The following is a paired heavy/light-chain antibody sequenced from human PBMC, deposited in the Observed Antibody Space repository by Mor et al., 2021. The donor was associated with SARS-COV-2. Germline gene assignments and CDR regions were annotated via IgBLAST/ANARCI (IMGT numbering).Heavy chain of an antibody. CDR2: ISSTGVYI. D-gene: IGHD3-3*01. V-gene: IGHV3-21*02. CDR1: GFELRNSH. Sequence: EVQLLESGGGPVKPGGSLRLSCEASGFELRNSHMHWFRQAPGKGLEWVSSISSTGVYIYDSDSVKGRFTASRDNARNSLYLQMTGLRADDTAVYYCATGTSNFWSGYPEHWGQGTRVIVSS. J-gene: IGHJ1*01. CDR3: ATGTSNFWSGYPEH.
Light chain of an antibody. J-gene: IGKJ4*01. Sequence: DIQMTQSPSSLSASVGDRVTITCRASQNIKTYVTWFQQKPGKAPRLLIYDASTLKSGVPSRFTGTGSGTDFTLTITSFQPEDFGTYYCLQSHSTPPLTFAAGTQVAIK. CDR3: LQSHSTPPLT. V-gene: IGKV1-39*01. CDR2: DAS. CDR1: QNIKTY.